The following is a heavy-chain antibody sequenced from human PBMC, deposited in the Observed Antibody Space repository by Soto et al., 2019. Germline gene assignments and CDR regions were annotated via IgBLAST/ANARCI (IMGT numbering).Heavy chain of an antibody. Sequence: SETLSLTCTVSGGSISSSSYYWGWIRQPPGKGLEWIGSIYYSGSTYYNPSLKSRVTISVDTSKNQFSLKLSSVTAADTAVYYCARLPPSYYAFWSGHYGMDVWGQGTTVPVSS. V-gene: IGHV4-39*01. D-gene: IGHD3-3*01. CDR2: IYYSGST. CDR3: ARLPPSYYAFWSGHYGMDV. CDR1: GGSISSSSYY. J-gene: IGHJ6*02.